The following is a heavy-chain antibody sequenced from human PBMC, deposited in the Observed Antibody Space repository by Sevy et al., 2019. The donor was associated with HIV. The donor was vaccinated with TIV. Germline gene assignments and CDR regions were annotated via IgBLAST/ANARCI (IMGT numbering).Heavy chain of an antibody. CDR2: ISYDGSNK. Sequence: GGSLRLSCAASGFTFSSYGMHWVRQAPGKGLEWVAVISYDGSNKYYADSVKGRFTISRDNSKNTLYLQMNSLRAEDTAVYYCAKEHSSGYYYADYWGQGTLVTVSS. J-gene: IGHJ4*02. CDR1: GFTFSSYG. V-gene: IGHV3-30*18. CDR3: AKEHSSGYYYADY. D-gene: IGHD3-22*01.